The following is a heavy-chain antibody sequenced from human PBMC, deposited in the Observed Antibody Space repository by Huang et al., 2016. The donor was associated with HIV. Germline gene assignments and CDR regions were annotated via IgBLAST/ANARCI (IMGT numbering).Heavy chain of an antibody. V-gene: IGHV4-34*01. D-gene: IGHD2-21*01. CDR3: ARGRYRGGWKPFDS. CDR1: GDSFNIYS. Sequence: QVQMRQWGAGLLKPPEALSLTCAFDGDSFNIYSWSWIRQIPGGGLEWIGDINHSGASHYNPTLRSRVSMSVDASNNQFSLHLDSLTAADTATYYCARGRYRGGWKPFDS. CDR2: INHSGAS. J-gene: IGHJ5*01.